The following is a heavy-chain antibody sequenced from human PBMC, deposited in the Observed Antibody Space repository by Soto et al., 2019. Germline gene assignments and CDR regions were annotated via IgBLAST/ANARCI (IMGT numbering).Heavy chain of an antibody. CDR1: GGSFSSFG. Sequence: RASVKVSGKASGGSFSSFGISWVRQAPGQGLEWMGGIIPVFGRPNYAQRFRGRLTITADESTNTVYLELIDLRSEDTAVYYCAREGSGYNLWGQGTQVTVSS. J-gene: IGHJ1*01. V-gene: IGHV1-69*13. CDR3: AREGSGYNL. CDR2: IIPVFGRP. D-gene: IGHD5-12*01.